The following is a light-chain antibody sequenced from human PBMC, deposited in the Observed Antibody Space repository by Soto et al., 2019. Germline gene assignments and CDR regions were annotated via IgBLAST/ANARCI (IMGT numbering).Light chain of an antibody. Sequence: EIVMTQSPATLSVSPGERATLSCMASQSVSSNLAWYQQKHGQAPRLVIYAASTRATGIPARCSGSGSGTEFTLTISSLQSEYVAVYYCQQYNNWPPYTVGQGTKLEIK. CDR3: QQYNNWPPYT. CDR1: QSVSSN. V-gene: IGKV3-15*01. J-gene: IGKJ2*01. CDR2: AAS.